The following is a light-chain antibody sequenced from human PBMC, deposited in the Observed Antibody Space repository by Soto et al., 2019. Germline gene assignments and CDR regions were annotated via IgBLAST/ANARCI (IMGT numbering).Light chain of an antibody. CDR1: SSDVDAYNF. CDR2: DVS. J-gene: IGLJ1*01. CDR3: TSYTTSSTYV. V-gene: IGLV2-14*03. Sequence: QSVLTQPASVSGSPGQSIAISCTGTSSDVDAYNFVSWYQHHPGKAPKLMIFDVSNRPSGVSNRFSGSKSGNTASLTISGLQAVDEADYYCTSYTTSSTYVFGTGTKVTVL.